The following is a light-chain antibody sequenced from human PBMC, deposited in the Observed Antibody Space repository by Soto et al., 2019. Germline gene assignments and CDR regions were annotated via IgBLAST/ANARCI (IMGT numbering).Light chain of an antibody. CDR2: DDS. J-gene: IGLJ2*01. CDR3: QVWDSSSDHVV. Sequence: SYELTQPPSVSVAPGQTARITWGGNNIGSKRVHWYQQKPGQAPVLVVYDDSDRPSGIPERFSGSHSWNTATLTISRVEAGDESDYYCQVWDSSSDHVVFGGGTKVTVL. CDR1: NIGSKR. V-gene: IGLV3-21*02.